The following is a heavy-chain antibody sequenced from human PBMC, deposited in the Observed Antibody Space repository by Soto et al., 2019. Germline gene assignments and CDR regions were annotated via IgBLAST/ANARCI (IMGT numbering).Heavy chain of an antibody. D-gene: IGHD2-21*02. CDR1: GFSFSDNL. J-gene: IGHJ3*01. V-gene: IGHV1-3*01. CDR3: ARALLPGGPRANDAFDV. CDR2: INPDNGNT. Sequence: QVQLVQSGAEVRKPGASVNISCRASGFSFSDNLINWVRQAPGQSLEWMGWINPDNGNTRYPQTFQDSVTIPRHSSARIAYVEVSDVTSEDTAVYCCARALLPGGPRANDAFDVWGQGTMVTVSS.